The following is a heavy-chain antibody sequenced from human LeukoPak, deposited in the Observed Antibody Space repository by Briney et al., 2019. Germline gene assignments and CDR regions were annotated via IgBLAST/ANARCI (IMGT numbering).Heavy chain of an antibody. V-gene: IGHV1-8*01. J-gene: IGHJ4*02. Sequence: ASVKVSCKASGYTFTSYDFNWVRQATGQRPEWMGWMSPNSGDTGYAQKFQDRVTMTRNTSISTAYRELSSLRSDDTAVYYCARGPPNWGYDYWGPGTLVTVSS. D-gene: IGHD7-27*01. CDR3: ARGPPNWGYDY. CDR1: GYTFTSYD. CDR2: MSPNSGDT.